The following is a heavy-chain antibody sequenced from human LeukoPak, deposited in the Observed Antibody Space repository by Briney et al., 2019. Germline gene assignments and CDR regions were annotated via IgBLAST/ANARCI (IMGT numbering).Heavy chain of an antibody. CDR3: ARDPSKTTVTTAGASYYMDV. CDR1: GGSISSYY. D-gene: IGHD4-17*01. Sequence: SETLSLTCTVSGGSISSYYWSWIRQPAGKGLEWIGRIYTSGSTNYNPSLKSRVTMSVDTSKNQFSLKLSSVTAADTAVYYCARDPSKTTVTTAGASYYMDVWGKGTTVTVSS. J-gene: IGHJ6*03. CDR2: IYTSGST. V-gene: IGHV4-4*07.